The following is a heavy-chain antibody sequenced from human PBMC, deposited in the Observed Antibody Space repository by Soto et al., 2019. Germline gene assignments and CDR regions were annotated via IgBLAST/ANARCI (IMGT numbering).Heavy chain of an antibody. CDR3: ARTLDYGHMDV. CDR2: IYCSGST. Sequence: PSETLSLTCTVSGGSVSSGSYYWSWIRQPPGRGLEWIGYIYCSGSTNYNPSLKSRLTISVDTSRNQFSLKLSSVTAADTAVYYCARTLDYGHMDVWGKGTTVTVSS. V-gene: IGHV4-61*01. J-gene: IGHJ6*03. D-gene: IGHD3-16*01. CDR1: GGSVSSGSYY.